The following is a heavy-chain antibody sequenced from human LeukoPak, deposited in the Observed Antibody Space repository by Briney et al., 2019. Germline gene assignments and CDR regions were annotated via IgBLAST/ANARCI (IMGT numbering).Heavy chain of an antibody. D-gene: IGHD3-10*01. CDR3: AKDFRDYMVRGVTDPYYYYGMDV. V-gene: IGHV3-23*01. CDR1: GFTFSSYA. J-gene: IGHJ6*02. Sequence: GGSLRLSCAASGFTFSSYAMSWVRQAPGKGLEWVSTISGSGGSTYYADSVKGRFTISRDNSKNTLYVQMNSLRAEDTAVYYCAKDFRDYMVRGVTDPYYYYGMDVWGQGTLVTVSS. CDR2: ISGSGGST.